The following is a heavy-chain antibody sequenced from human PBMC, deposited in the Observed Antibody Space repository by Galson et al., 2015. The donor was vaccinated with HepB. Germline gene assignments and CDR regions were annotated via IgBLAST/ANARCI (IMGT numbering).Heavy chain of an antibody. CDR3: ARDSSSSRGYFDD. CDR2: ISYDGSNK. V-gene: IGHV3-30-3*01. J-gene: IGHJ4*02. D-gene: IGHD6-6*01. CDR1: GFIFSSYT. Sequence: SLRLSCAASGFIFSSYTMHWVRQAPGKGLEWVAVISYDGSNKYYADSVKGRFTISRDNSKSTLYLQMNSLRAEDTAVYSCARDSSSSRGYFDDWGQGTLVTVSS.